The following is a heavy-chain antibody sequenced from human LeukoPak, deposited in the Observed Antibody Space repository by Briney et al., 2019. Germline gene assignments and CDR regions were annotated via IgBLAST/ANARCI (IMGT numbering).Heavy chain of an antibody. V-gene: IGHV3-23*01. D-gene: IGHD6-19*01. CDR1: GFTFRHYI. CDR2: IDESAYTT. Sequence: GRSLRLSCAASGFTFRHYIMTWVRQAPGKGLEWVASIDESAYTTYYEGSFKGQFTISRDNSQSSLYLEMHSLRAEDTALYFCARGGSGWPYYLDYWGQGTLVTVSS. CDR3: ARGGSGWPYYLDY. J-gene: IGHJ4*02.